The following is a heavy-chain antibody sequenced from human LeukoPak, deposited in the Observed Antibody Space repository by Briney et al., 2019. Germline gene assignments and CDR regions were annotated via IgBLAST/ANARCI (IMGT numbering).Heavy chain of an antibody. CDR2: IYHSGST. Sequence: PSETLSLTCTVSGGSISSGGYYWSWIRQPPGKGLEWIGYIYHSGSTYYNPSLKSRVTISVDTSKNQFSLKLTSVTAADTAVYYCARLRIGVTYYYYAMDVWGQGTTVTVSS. D-gene: IGHD3-10*01. J-gene: IGHJ6*02. CDR1: GGSISSGGYY. CDR3: ARLRIGVTYYYYAMDV. V-gene: IGHV4-30-2*01.